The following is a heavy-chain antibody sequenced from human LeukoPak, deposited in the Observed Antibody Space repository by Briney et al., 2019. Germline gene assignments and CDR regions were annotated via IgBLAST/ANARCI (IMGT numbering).Heavy chain of an antibody. CDR2: ISYDGSNK. J-gene: IGHJ6*02. V-gene: IGHV3-30*03. Sequence: PGGSLRLSCAASGFTFSSYGMHWVRQAPGKGLEWVAVISYDGSNKYYADSVKGRFTISRDNSKNTLYLQMNSLRAEDTAVYYCARDGRHGGYDFWSGDELYYYYYGMDVWGQGTTVTVSS. D-gene: IGHD3-3*01. CDR1: GFTFSSYG. CDR3: ARDGRHGGYDFWSGDELYYYYYGMDV.